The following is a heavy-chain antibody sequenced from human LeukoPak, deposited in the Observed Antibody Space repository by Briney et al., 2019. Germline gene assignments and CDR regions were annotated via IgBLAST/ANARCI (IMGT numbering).Heavy chain of an antibody. CDR3: AKDGGYYYGSGSYYDY. J-gene: IGHJ4*02. CDR1: GFTFSTYE. V-gene: IGHV3-48*03. D-gene: IGHD3-10*01. Sequence: GGSLRLSCEASGFTFSTYEMNWVRQTPGKGLEWVSCIGSSGSTIYYADSVKGRFTISRDNGKNSLYLHMNSLRAEDTAVYYCAKDGGYYYGSGSYYDYWGQGTLVTVSS. CDR2: IGSSGSTI.